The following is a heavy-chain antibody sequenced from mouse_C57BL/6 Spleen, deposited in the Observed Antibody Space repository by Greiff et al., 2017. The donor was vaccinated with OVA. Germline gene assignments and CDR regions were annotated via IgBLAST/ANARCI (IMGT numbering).Heavy chain of an antibody. V-gene: IGHV1-18*01. CDR1: GYTFTDYN. CDR2: INPNSGGT. J-gene: IGHJ2*01. CDR3: ARGYYDYDGAYFDY. Sequence: EVKLMESGPELVKPGASVKIPCKASGYTFTDYNMDWVKQSHGKSLEWIGDINPNSGGTIYNQKFKGKATLTVDKSSSTAYMELRSLTSEDTAVYYCARGYYDYDGAYFDYWGQGTTLTVSS. D-gene: IGHD2-4*01.